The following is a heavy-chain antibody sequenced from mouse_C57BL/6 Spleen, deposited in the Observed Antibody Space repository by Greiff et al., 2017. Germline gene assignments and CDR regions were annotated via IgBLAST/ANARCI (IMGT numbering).Heavy chain of an antibody. V-gene: IGHV3-6*01. D-gene: IGHD2-1*01. CDR2: ISYDGSN. J-gene: IGHJ4*01. CDR1: GYSITSGYY. Sequence: EVKLQESGPGLVKPSQSLSLTCSVTGYSITSGYYWNWIRQFPGNKLEWMGYISYDGSNNYNPSLKNRISITRDTSKNQFFLKLNSVTTEDTATYYCARDYYGPEAMDYWGQGTSVTVSS. CDR3: ARDYYGPEAMDY.